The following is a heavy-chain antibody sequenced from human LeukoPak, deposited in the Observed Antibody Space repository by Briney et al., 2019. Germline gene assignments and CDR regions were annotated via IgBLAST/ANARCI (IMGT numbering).Heavy chain of an antibody. Sequence: SQTLSLTCAISGDSVSSNSAAWNWIRQSPSRGLEWLGRTYYRSKWYNDYAVSVKSRITINPDTSKDQFSLQLNSVTPEDTAVYYCVSQSGYSSSSLDYWGQGTLVTVSS. CDR1: GDSVSSNSAA. CDR3: VSQSGYSSSSLDY. D-gene: IGHD6-6*01. CDR2: TYYRSKWYN. J-gene: IGHJ4*02. V-gene: IGHV6-1*01.